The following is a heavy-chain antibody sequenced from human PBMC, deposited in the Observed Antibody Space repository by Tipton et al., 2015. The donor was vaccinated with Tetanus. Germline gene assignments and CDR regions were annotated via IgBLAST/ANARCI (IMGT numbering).Heavy chain of an antibody. V-gene: IGHV4-31*11. CDR3: ATVTTQINWFDP. D-gene: IGHD4-11*01. J-gene: IGHJ5*02. CDR1: GGSFSGYY. Sequence: TLSLTCAVYGGSFSGYYWSWIRQHPGKGLEWIGYIYYSGSTYYNPSLKSRVTISVDTSKNQFSLKLSSVTAADTAVYYCATVTTQINWFDPWGQGTLVTVSS. CDR2: IYYSGST.